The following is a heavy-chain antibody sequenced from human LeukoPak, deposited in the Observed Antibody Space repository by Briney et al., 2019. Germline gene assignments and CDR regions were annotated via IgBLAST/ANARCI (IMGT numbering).Heavy chain of an antibody. CDR1: GGTFSSYT. V-gene: IGHV1-69*02. CDR3: ARSPAAILMPDY. D-gene: IGHD2-2*02. CDR2: IIPILGIA. J-gene: IGHJ4*02. Sequence: ASVKVSCKASGGTFSSYTIRWLRQAPGQGLEWMGRIIPILGIANYAQKFQGRVTITADKSTSTAYMELSSLRSEDTAVYYCARSPAAILMPDYWGQGTLVTVSS.